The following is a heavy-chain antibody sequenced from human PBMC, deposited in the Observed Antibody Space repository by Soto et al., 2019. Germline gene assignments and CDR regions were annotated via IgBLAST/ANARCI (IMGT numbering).Heavy chain of an antibody. CDR3: ASSSGWYSPRGYYDYYYMDV. D-gene: IGHD6-19*01. CDR1: GGSISSYY. Sequence: SETLSLTCTVSGGSISSYYWSWIRQPPGKGLEWIGYIYYSGSTNYNPSLKSRVTISVDTSKNQFSLKLSSVTAADTAVYYCASSSGWYSPRGYYDYYYMDVWGKGTTVTVSS. J-gene: IGHJ6*03. CDR2: IYYSGST. V-gene: IGHV4-59*08.